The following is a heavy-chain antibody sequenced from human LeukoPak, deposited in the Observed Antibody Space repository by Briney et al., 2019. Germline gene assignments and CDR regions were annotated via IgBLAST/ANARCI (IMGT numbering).Heavy chain of an antibody. CDR1: GFTFSSYG. CDR3: AKDVTGDIVATIIDY. J-gene: IGHJ4*02. D-gene: IGHD5-12*01. V-gene: IGHV3-30*02. Sequence: GGSLRLSCAASGFTFSSYGMHWVHQAPGKGLEWVAFIRYDGSNKYYADSVKGRFTISRDNSKNTLYLQMNSLRAEDTAVYYCAKDVTGDIVATIIDYWGQGTLVTVSS. CDR2: IRYDGSNK.